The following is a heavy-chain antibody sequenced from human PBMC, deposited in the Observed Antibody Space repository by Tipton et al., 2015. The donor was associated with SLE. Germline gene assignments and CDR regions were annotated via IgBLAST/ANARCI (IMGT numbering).Heavy chain of an antibody. CDR3: ARDRSIAAAGTDAFDI. Sequence: TLSLTCTVSGGSISSYYWSWTRQPPGKGLEWIGYIYYSGSTNYNPSLKSRVTISVDTSKKQFSLKLSSVTAADTAVYYCARDRSIAAAGTDAFDIWGQGTMVTVSS. CDR1: GGSISSYY. CDR2: IYYSGST. V-gene: IGHV4-59*01. J-gene: IGHJ3*02. D-gene: IGHD6-13*01.